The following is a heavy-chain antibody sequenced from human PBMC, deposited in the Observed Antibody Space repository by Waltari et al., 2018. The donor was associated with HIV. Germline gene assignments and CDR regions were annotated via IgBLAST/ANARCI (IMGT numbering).Heavy chain of an antibody. J-gene: IGHJ4*02. CDR1: GFIFSGHH. CDR3: ARDVRGGKVDY. CDR2: IWNDVRNK. Sequence: QVQLVESGGGVVQPGRSLRLPCAASGFIFSGHHMHWVRQAPGKGLEWVSIIWNDVRNKYYADSVKDRFTISRDNSKNTLYLEMNSLRAEDTAVYYCARDVRGGKVDYWGQGTLVIVSS. V-gene: IGHV3-33*01. D-gene: IGHD2-15*01.